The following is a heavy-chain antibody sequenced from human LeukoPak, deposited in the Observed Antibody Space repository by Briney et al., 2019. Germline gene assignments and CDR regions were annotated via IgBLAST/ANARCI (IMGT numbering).Heavy chain of an antibody. V-gene: IGHV1-18*01. CDR3: ARDSSGWYSYYYYGMDV. D-gene: IGHD6-19*01. CDR1: GYTFTSYG. CDR2: ISAYNGNT. Sequence: ASVKVSCKASGYTFTSYGISWVRQAPGQGLEWMGWISAYNGNTNYAQKLQGRVTMTTDTSTSTAYMELRSLRSDDTAVYYCARDSSGWYSYYYYGMDVWGQGTAVTVSS. J-gene: IGHJ6*02.